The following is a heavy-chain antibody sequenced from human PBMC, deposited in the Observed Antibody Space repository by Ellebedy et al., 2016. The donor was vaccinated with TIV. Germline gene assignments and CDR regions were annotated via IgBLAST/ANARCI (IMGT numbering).Heavy chain of an antibody. CDR2: ISSSGSTI. J-gene: IGHJ4*02. CDR1: GFTFSDYY. Sequence: GESLKISCAASGFTFSDYYMSWIRQAPGKGLEWVSYISSSGSTIYYADSVKGRFTISRDNAKNSLYLQMNSLRAEDTAVYYCARGESSSWYQLDNFDYWGQGTLVTVSS. V-gene: IGHV3-11*01. CDR3: ARGESSSWYQLDNFDY. D-gene: IGHD6-13*01.